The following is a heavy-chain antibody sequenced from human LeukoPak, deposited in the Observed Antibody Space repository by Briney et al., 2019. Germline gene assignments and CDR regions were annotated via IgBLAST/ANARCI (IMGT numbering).Heavy chain of an antibody. D-gene: IGHD2-21*02. V-gene: IGHV4-38-2*02. CDR3: ARVEGVYCGGDCYSGDDAFDI. CDR2: IYHSGST. CDR1: GYSISSGYY. Sequence: SETLSLTCTVSGYSISSGYYWGWIRQPPGKGLEWIGSIYHSGSTYYNPSLKSRVTISVDTSKNQFSLKLSSVTAADTAVYYCARVEGVYCGGDCYSGDDAFDIWGQGTMVTVSS. J-gene: IGHJ3*02.